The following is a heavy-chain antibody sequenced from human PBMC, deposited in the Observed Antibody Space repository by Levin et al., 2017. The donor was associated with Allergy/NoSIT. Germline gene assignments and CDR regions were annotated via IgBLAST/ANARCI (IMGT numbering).Heavy chain of an antibody. D-gene: IGHD3-22*01. J-gene: IGHJ4*02. CDR3: AKVGWSSGYPIDY. V-gene: IGHV3-23*01. Sequence: LSLTCAASGFTFSSYAMSWVRQAPGKGLEWVSAISGSGGSTYYADSVKGRFTISRDNSKNTLYLQMNSLRAEDTAVYYCAKVGWSSGYPIDYWGQGTLVTVSS. CDR2: ISGSGGST. CDR1: GFTFSSYA.